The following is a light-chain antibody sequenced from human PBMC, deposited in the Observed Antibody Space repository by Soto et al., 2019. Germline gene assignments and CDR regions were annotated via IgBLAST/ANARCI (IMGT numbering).Light chain of an antibody. Sequence: DVQMAQSPSSLSASVGDRVTITCRASQYITTYLNWYQQKPGKAPKLLIYAASILQSGVPSRFSGRGSGTDFTLTISGLEAEDFATDYCQHSYSNVWTFGQGTRVEVK. CDR2: AAS. CDR1: QYITTY. V-gene: IGKV1-39*01. J-gene: IGKJ1*01. CDR3: QHSYSNVWT.